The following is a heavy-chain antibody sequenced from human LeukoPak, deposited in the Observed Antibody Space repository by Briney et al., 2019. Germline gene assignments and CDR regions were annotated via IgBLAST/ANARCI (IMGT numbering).Heavy chain of an antibody. CDR1: GGSISTYY. V-gene: IGHV4-59*08. J-gene: IGHJ5*02. D-gene: IGHD3-3*01. Sequence: SETLSLTCTVSGGSISTYYWSWIRQPPGKGLEWIGYIDYSGHSDYNPSLKSRVTISVDTSRNQFSLKLTSVTAADTAVYYCARGTVFGDNWFDPWGQGALVTVSS. CDR2: IDYSGHS. CDR3: ARGTVFGDNWFDP.